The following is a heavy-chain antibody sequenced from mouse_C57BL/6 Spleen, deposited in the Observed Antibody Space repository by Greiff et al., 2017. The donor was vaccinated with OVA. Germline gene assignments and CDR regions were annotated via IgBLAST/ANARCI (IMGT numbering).Heavy chain of an antibody. J-gene: IGHJ2*01. CDR1: GFTFSSYA. Sequence: VQLEESGGGLVKPGGSLKLSCAASGFTFSSYAMSWVRQTPEKRLEWVATISDGGSYTYYPDNVKGRFTISRDNAKNNLYLQMSHLKSEDTAMYYCARDRGEYDAFDYWGQGTTLTVSS. V-gene: IGHV5-4*01. CDR3: ARDRGEYDAFDY. CDR2: ISDGGSYT. D-gene: IGHD2-14*01.